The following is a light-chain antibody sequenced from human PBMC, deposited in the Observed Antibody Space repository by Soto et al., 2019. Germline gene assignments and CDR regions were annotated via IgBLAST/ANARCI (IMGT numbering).Light chain of an antibody. V-gene: IGLV2-11*01. CDR1: TSDFGGYNY. Sequence: QSALTQPRSLSGSPGQSVTISCTGTTSDFGGYNYVSWYQQHPGKAPKLMIYDVNKRPSGVPDRFSGSKSGNTASLTISGLQSEDEADYYCCSYAVTDVLFGGGTKLTVL. J-gene: IGLJ2*01. CDR3: CSYAVTDVL. CDR2: DVN.